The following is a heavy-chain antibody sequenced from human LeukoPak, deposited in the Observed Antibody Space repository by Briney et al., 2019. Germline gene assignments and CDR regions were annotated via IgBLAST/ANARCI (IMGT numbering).Heavy chain of an antibody. D-gene: IGHD3-16*01. J-gene: IGHJ6*03. V-gene: IGHV3-23*01. Sequence: GGSLRLSCAASGFNFNRYAMSWVRQALGKGLEWVSGIIDNGDTTYHANSVKVRFTISRDNTKNTLYLQMHSLRAEDTAVYYCAKLGGQEIYNYYVGVWGKGTTVAVSS. CDR2: IIDNGDTT. CDR3: AKLGGQEIYNYYVGV. CDR1: GFNFNRYA.